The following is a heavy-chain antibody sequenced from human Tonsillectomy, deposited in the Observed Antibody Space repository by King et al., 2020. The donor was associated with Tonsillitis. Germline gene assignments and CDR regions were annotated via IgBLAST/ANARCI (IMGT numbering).Heavy chain of an antibody. J-gene: IGHJ4*02. CDR3: AKDLMTTVTSLNSAAIDH. V-gene: IGHV3-23*04. D-gene: IGHD4-11*01. CDR1: GFTFINYA. Sequence: VQLVESGGGSVQPGGSLRLSCAASGFTFINYAMNWVRQAPGKGLEWVSGVIGSGGSAYSADSVKGRFTVSRDNSMNTRFLQMNSPRAEDTAVYYCAKDLMTTVTSLNSAAIDHWGQGTLVTVSS. CDR2: VIGSGGSA.